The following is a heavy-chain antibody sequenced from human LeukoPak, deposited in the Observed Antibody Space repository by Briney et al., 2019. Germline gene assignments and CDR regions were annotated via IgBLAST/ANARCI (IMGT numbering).Heavy chain of an antibody. CDR1: GGSFSGYY. D-gene: IGHD2-2*02. J-gene: IGHJ6*02. V-gene: IGHV4-34*01. CDR2: INHSGST. CDR3: ARGKNRYCSSTSCYTYYYYGMDV. Sequence: SETLSLTCAVYGGSFSGYYWSWIRKPPGKGLEWIGEINHSGSTNYNPSLKSRVTISVDTSKNQFSLKLSSVTAADTAVYYCARGKNRYCSSTSCYTYYYYGMDVWGQGTTVTVSS.